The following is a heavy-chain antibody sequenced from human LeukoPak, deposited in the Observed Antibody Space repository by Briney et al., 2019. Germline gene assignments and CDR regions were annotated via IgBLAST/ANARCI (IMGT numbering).Heavy chain of an antibody. V-gene: IGHV4-39*01. CDR1: GGSISSSSYY. CDR2: IYYSGST. CDR3: ARPNTAMATGFDY. Sequence: SETLSLTCTVSGGSISSSSYYWGWLRQPPGKGLEWLGSIYYSGSTYYNPSLKSRVTISVDTSKNQFSLKLSSVTAADTAVYYCARPNTAMATGFDYWGQGTLVTVSS. D-gene: IGHD5-18*01. J-gene: IGHJ4*02.